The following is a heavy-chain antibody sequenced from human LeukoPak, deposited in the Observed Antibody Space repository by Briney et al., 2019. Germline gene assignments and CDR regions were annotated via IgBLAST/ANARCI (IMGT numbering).Heavy chain of an antibody. CDR1: GFTFSRYV. J-gene: IGHJ4*02. CDR3: VKGGTPVVNPFDY. D-gene: IGHD4-23*01. Sequence: TGGCLRLSCSASGFTFSRYVMDWVRQAPGKGLEYVSAIRTNGGRTYHADSVKGRFNISRDNSKNTLYLQMSSLSAEDTAVYYCVKGGTPVVNPFDYWGQGTLVTVSS. CDR2: IRTNGGRT. V-gene: IGHV3-64D*06.